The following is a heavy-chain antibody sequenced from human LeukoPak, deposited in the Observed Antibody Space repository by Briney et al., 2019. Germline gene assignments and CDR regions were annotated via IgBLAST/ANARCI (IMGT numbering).Heavy chain of an antibody. CDR2: INPDSGGT. J-gene: IGHJ4*02. V-gene: IGHV1-2*02. D-gene: IGHD4-17*01. CDR1: GYSFTGYY. Sequence: GASVKVSCKTSGYSFTGYYMHWVRHAPGQGLEWMGWINPDSGGTYYAQNFQGRAIMTRDTSISTGYMELSSLRSDDTAVYYCARDRAGKTVTHLIDYWGQGTLVTVSS. CDR3: ARDRAGKTVTHLIDY.